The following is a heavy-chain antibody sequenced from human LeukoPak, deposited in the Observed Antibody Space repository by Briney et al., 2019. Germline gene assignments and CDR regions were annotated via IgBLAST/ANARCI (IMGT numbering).Heavy chain of an antibody. J-gene: IGHJ4*02. CDR2: IYSDGRT. CDR3: AKLKGWYGEGYFDY. V-gene: IGHV3-53*01. D-gene: IGHD3-10*01. Sequence: RGGSLRLSCAAWGFAVSSNYMSWVRQARGRGLEWVSVIYSDGRTYYADSVKGRFTISRDISKNTLFFQMTSLRAEDTAVYYCAKLKGWYGEGYFDYWGQGTLVTVSS. CDR1: GFAVSSNY.